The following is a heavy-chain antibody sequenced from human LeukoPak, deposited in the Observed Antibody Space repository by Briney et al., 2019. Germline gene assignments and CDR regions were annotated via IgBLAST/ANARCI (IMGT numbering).Heavy chain of an antibody. D-gene: IGHD5-18*01. CDR1: GFTFSSYA. Sequence: GGSLRLSCAASGFTFSSYAMSWVRQAPGKGLEWVSGISASGGVTYSAESVRGRFTISRDNSKNTLYLQMNSLRAEDTAVYYCARANDRSPVDTAMVSGLMFDYWGQGTLVTVSS. J-gene: IGHJ4*02. V-gene: IGHV3-23*01. CDR2: ISASGGVT. CDR3: ARANDRSPVDTAMVSGLMFDY.